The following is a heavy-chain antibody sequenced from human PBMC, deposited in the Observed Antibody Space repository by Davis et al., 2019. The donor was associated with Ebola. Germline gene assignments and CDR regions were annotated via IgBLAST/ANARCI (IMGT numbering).Heavy chain of an antibody. Sequence: ASVKVSCKASGYTFTSYVLHWVRQAPGQGLEWMGWINTETGNRAYAQGFTGRFDFSSDTSVSTAYLRISSLKPDDTAVYYCARSKAVHDAFDVWGQGTLVTVSS. J-gene: IGHJ3*01. CDR2: INTETGNR. D-gene: IGHD1-1*01. CDR3: ARSKAVHDAFDV. V-gene: IGHV7-4-1*02. CDR1: GYTFTSYV.